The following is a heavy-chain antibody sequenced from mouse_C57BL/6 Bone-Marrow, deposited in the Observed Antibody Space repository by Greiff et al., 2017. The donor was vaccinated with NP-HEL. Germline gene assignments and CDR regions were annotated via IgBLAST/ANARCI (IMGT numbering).Heavy chain of an antibody. Sequence: DVMLVESGEGLVKPGGSLKLSCAASGFTFSSYAMSWVRQTPEKRLEWVAYISSGGDYIYYADTVKGRFTISRDNARNTLYRQMSSLKSEDTAMYYCTSDSSGYSYYAMDYWGQGTSVTVSS. CDR1: GFTFSSYA. J-gene: IGHJ4*01. CDR2: ISSGGDYI. CDR3: TSDSSGYSYYAMDY. D-gene: IGHD3-2*02. V-gene: IGHV5-9-1*02.